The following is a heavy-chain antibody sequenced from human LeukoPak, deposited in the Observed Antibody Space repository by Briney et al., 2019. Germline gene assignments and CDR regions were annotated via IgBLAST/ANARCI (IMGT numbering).Heavy chain of an antibody. CDR2: IYTSGST. D-gene: IGHD6-13*01. V-gene: IGHV4-61*05. CDR3: ARGISSSWSSAAFQPFDY. Sequence: SETLSLTCTVSGGSISSSSYFWGWIRQPPGKGLEWIGRIYTSGSTNYNPSLKSRVTISVDTSKNQFSLKLSSVTAADTAVYYCARGISSSWSSAAFQPFDYWGQGTLVTVSS. CDR1: GGSISSSSYF. J-gene: IGHJ4*02.